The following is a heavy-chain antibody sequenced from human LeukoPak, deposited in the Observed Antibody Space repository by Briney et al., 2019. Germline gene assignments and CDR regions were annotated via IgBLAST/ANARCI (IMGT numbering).Heavy chain of an antibody. CDR3: ARDNNYYGSGSYHDY. Sequence: PSETLSLTCAVYGGSFSGYYWSWIRQPPGKGLEWIGEINHSGSTNYNPSLKGRVTISVDTSKNQFSLKLSSVTAADTAVYYCARDNNYYGSGSYHDYWGQGTLVTVSS. CDR1: GGSFSGYY. CDR2: INHSGST. V-gene: IGHV4-34*01. D-gene: IGHD3-10*01. J-gene: IGHJ4*02.